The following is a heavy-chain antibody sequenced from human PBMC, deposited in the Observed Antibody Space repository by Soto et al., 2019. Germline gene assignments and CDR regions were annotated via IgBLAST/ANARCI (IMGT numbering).Heavy chain of an antibody. V-gene: IGHV1-18*01. CDR3: ARDIPAYYDFWSGYYRYYYGMDV. CDR1: GYTFTSYG. CDR2: ISAYNGNT. J-gene: IGHJ6*02. Sequence: ASVQVSCKASGYTFTSYGISWVRQAPGQGLEWMGWISAYNGNTNYAQKLQGRVTITRDTSASTAYMELSSLRSEDTAVYYCARDIPAYYDFWSGYYRYYYGMDVWGQGTTVTVSS. D-gene: IGHD3-3*01.